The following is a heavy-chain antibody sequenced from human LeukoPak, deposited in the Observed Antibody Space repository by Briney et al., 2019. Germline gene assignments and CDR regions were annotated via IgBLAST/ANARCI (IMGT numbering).Heavy chain of an antibody. CDR2: INWNGGST. CDR3: AKAKVATMYLDN. V-gene: IGHV3-20*04. D-gene: IGHD5-12*01. J-gene: IGHJ4*02. CDR1: GFTFNDYG. Sequence: GGSLRLSCAASGFTFNDYGMTWVRQAPGKGLEWVSGINWNGGSTFYADSVKGRFTISRNNAKNSLYLQMNSLRTDDTAVYYCAKAKVATMYLDNWGQGAPVTVSS.